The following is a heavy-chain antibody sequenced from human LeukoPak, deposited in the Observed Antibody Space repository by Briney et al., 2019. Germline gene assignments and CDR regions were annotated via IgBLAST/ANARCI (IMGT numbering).Heavy chain of an antibody. CDR1: GFTFSSYA. J-gene: IGHJ6*02. D-gene: IGHD6-13*01. V-gene: IGHV3-23*01. CDR2: ISGSGGST. Sequence: GGSLRLSCAASGFTFSSYAMHWVRQAPGKGLEWVSAISGSGGSTYYADSVKGRFTISRDNSKNTLYLQMNSLRAEDTAVYYCAKAAAGTTDPYYYYYGMDVWGQGTTVTVSS. CDR3: AKAAAGTTDPYYYYYGMDV.